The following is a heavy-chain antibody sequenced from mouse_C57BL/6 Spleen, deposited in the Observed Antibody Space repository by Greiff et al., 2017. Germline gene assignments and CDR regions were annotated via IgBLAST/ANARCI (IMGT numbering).Heavy chain of an antibody. CDR2: INPSNGGT. V-gene: IGHV1-53*01. CDR3: ARSANWYWYFDV. CDR1: GYTFTSYW. Sequence: QVQLQQPGTELVKPGASVTLSCKASGYTFTSYWMHWVKQRPGQGLEWIGNINPSNGGTNYNEKFKSKATLTVDKSSSTAYMQLSSLTSEDSAVYYCARSANWYWYFDVWGTGTTGTVSA. J-gene: IGHJ1*03. D-gene: IGHD4-1*01.